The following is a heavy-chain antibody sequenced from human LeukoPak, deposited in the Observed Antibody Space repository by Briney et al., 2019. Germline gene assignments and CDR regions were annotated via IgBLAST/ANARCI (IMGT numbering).Heavy chain of an antibody. J-gene: IGHJ1*01. D-gene: IGHD3-3*01. Sequence: PGRSLRLSCAASGFTFRTYGMFWVRQAPGKGLEWVATIQNDGSKQYYADSVKGRFTISRDNSKDTTGLHLNSLTAADTAVYYCAKGEFWGGHAYGEYFLYWGQGTLVTVSS. CDR3: AKGEFWGGHAYGEYFLY. V-gene: IGHV3-30*12. CDR1: GFTFRTYG. CDR2: IQNDGSKQ.